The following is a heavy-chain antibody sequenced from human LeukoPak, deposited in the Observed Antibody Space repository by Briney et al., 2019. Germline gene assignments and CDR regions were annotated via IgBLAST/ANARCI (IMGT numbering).Heavy chain of an antibody. Sequence: PGGSLRLSCAASGFTFTSYNMNWVRQAPGKGLEWVSSITSSSSYIYYADSVKGRFTISRDNAKNSLYLQMDSLRVEDTAVYYCAKDISWGSYISWGQGTLVTVSS. CDR2: ITSSSSYI. CDR1: GFTFTSYN. J-gene: IGHJ4*02. CDR3: AKDISWGSYIS. D-gene: IGHD3-16*01. V-gene: IGHV3-21*06.